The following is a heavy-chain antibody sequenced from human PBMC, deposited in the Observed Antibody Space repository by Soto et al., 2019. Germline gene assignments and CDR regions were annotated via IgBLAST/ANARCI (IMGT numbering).Heavy chain of an antibody. Sequence: SVKVSRKASGGTFSSYAISWVRQAPGQGLEWMGGIIPIFGTANYAQKFQGRVTITADESTSTAYMELSSLRSEDTAVYYCARARLNYYDSSGYPGYFDYWGQGTLVTVSS. D-gene: IGHD3-22*01. V-gene: IGHV1-69*13. CDR1: GGTFSSYA. CDR3: ARARLNYYDSSGYPGYFDY. CDR2: IIPIFGTA. J-gene: IGHJ4*02.